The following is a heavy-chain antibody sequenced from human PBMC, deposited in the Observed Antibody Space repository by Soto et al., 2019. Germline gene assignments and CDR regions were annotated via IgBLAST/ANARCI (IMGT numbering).Heavy chain of an antibody. Sequence: QSGGSLRLSCAASGFTFSSYWMSWVRQAPGKGLEWVANIKQDGSEKYYVDSVKGRFTISRDNAKNSLYLQMNSLRAEDTAVYYCASSDILTGYPYYFDYWGQGTLVTVSS. D-gene: IGHD3-9*01. CDR2: IKQDGSEK. CDR3: ASSDILTGYPYYFDY. J-gene: IGHJ4*02. CDR1: GFTFSSYW. V-gene: IGHV3-7*03.